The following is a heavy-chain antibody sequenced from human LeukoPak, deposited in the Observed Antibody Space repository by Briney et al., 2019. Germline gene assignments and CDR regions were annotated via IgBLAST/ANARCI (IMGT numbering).Heavy chain of an antibody. CDR2: ISSTGAST. CDR1: GFTFSSYG. J-gene: IGHJ4*02. CDR3: AKSGGIPAAFDS. V-gene: IGHV3-23*01. Sequence: GGSLRLSCATSGFTFSSYGMSWVRQAPGKGLEWVSGISSTGASTYYAGSVKGRLTISRDSSRKTLFLQMNSLSAEDTAIYYCAKSGGIPAAFDSWGQGTLVTVSS. D-gene: IGHD2-2*01.